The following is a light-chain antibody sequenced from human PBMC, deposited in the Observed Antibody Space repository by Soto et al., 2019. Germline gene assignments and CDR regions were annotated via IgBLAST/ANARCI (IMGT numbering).Light chain of an antibody. V-gene: IGLV2-23*02. J-gene: IGLJ1*01. Sequence: QAVVTQPASVSGSPGQSITISCTGTSSDVGSYNLVSWYQQHPGKAPKLMIYEVSKRPSGVSNRFSGSKSGNTASLTISELQSGDEAFYYCCSYAGSSPYVFGTGTKVPVL. CDR1: SSDVGSYNL. CDR3: CSYAGSSPYV. CDR2: EVS.